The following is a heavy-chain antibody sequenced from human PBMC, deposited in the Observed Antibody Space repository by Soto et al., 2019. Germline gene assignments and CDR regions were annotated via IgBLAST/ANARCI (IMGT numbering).Heavy chain of an antibody. D-gene: IGHD1-20*01. J-gene: IGHJ4*02. CDR1: GYTFPSYV. CDR2: INDGNGNT. CDR3: ARGITLPTPLDY. V-gene: IGHV1-3*05. Sequence: QVQLVQSGPEEKKPGASVKVSCKASGYTFPSYVMHWVRQAPGQRLEWMGWINDGNGNTKYSQKFQGRVTITRDTSASTAYMELSSLRSEDTAVYYCARGITLPTPLDYWGQGTLVTVSS.